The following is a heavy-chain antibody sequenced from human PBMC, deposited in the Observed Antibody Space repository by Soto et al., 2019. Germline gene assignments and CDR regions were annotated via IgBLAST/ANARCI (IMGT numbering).Heavy chain of an antibody. J-gene: IGHJ2*01. CDR3: AQTLGSAVAGPGRFDL. Sequence: QVQLVQSGAEVKKPGSSAKVSCKASGGTFSRYAISWVRQAPGQGLEWMGGITPMFGTANYAQKFQGRVTITAEESTSTVHMELRRLRSEDTAVYYCAQTLGSAVAGPGRFDLWGRGTLVIVSS. D-gene: IGHD6-19*01. CDR2: ITPMFGTA. V-gene: IGHV1-69*12. CDR1: GGTFSRYA.